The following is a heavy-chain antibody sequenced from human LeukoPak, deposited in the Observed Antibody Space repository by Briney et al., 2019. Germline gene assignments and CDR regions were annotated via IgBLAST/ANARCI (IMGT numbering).Heavy chain of an antibody. D-gene: IGHD6-13*01. V-gene: IGHV1-2*06. CDR2: INPNSGGT. CDR3: ARDRIVYSSSWCDY. Sequence: GSVKVSCKASGYTFTGYYMHWVRQAPGQGLEWMGRINPNSGGTNYAQKFQGRVTMTRDTSISTAYMELSRLRSDDTAVFYCARDRIVYSSSWCDYWGQGTLVTVSS. J-gene: IGHJ4*02. CDR1: GYTFTGYY.